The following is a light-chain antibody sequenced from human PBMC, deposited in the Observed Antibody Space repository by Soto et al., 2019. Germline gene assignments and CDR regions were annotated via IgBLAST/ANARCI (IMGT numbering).Light chain of an antibody. J-gene: IGKJ4*01. CDR1: QSVSSN. V-gene: IGKV3-15*01. CDR2: GAS. CDR3: QQFKNWPRT. Sequence: EIVMTQSPGTLSVSPGERAALSCRASQSVSSNLAWYQQKPGQAPRLLIYGASTRATGIPARFSGSGSGTEFTLSISSMQSEDFALYFWQQFKNWPRTFGRGNRVEIK.